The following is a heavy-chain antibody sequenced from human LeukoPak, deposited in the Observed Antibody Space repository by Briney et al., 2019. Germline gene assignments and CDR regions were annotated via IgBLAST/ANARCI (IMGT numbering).Heavy chain of an antibody. CDR3: ARELTYADY. V-gene: IGHV4-30-4*01. CDR2: IYCGGSH. J-gene: IGHJ4*02. D-gene: IGHD4/OR15-4a*01. CDR1: LGSIRSGDYY. Sequence: TLSLTCTVSLGSIRSGDYYTSWIRHPPGEGLECIGYIYCGGSHYYHPSRKSRVTTPVDTTKSQFTIKLSSEAAADTDVYYCARELTYADYWGQGTLVTVSS.